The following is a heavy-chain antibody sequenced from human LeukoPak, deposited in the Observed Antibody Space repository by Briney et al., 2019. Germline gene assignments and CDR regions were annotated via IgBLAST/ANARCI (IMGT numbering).Heavy chain of an antibody. CDR2: INPNSGGT. D-gene: IGHD4/OR15-4a*01. Sequence: VASVKVSCKASGYTFTGYYMHWVRQAPGQGLEWMGWINPNSGGTNYAQKFQGRVTMTRDTSISTAYMELSRLRSDDTAVYYCARGSFGASYYYYMDVWGKGTTVTISS. CDR1: GYTFTGYY. CDR3: ARGSFGASYYYYMDV. V-gene: IGHV1-2*02. J-gene: IGHJ6*03.